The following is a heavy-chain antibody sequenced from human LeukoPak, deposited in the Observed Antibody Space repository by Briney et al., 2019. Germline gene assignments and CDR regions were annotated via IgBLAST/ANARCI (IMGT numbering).Heavy chain of an antibody. V-gene: IGHV3-15*01. CDR2: VKTKTDGGTI. CDR1: GFTFTNAW. Sequence: GGSLRLSCAASGFTFTNAWMTWVRQAPGKGLEWVGSVKTKTDGGTIDYAAPVKGRFTISRDDSKNTLFLQMDSLKIEDTAVYYCTTVSGGGDCYRYWGQGILVTVSS. CDR3: TTVSGGGDCYRY. J-gene: IGHJ4*02. D-gene: IGHD2-21*01.